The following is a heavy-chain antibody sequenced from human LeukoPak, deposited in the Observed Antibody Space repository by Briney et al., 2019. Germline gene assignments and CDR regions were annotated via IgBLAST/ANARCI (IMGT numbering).Heavy chain of an antibody. CDR2: INHSGST. D-gene: IGHD5-18*01. V-gene: IGHV4-34*01. CDR1: GGSFSGYY. J-gene: IGHJ4*02. Sequence: SETLSLTCAVYGGSFSGYYWSWIRQPPGKGLEWIGEINHSGSTNYNPSLKSRVTISVDTSKNQFSLKLSSVTAADTAAYYCARGSGYSYGFIDYWGQGTLVTVSS. CDR3: ARGSGYSYGFIDY.